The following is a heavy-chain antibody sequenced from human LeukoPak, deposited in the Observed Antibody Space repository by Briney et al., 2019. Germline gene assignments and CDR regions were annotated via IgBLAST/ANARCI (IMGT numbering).Heavy chain of an antibody. Sequence: GESLKISCVGSGYRFSTYWIAWARQMPGKGLEWMGIIYPADSDIRYSPSFQGQVTISADKSISTAYLQWSSLKASDTAMYYCARQEYCSGGSCYTWFDPWGQGTLVTVSS. D-gene: IGHD2-15*01. CDR2: IYPADSDI. CDR1: GYRFSTYW. V-gene: IGHV5-51*01. J-gene: IGHJ5*02. CDR3: ARQEYCSGGSCYTWFDP.